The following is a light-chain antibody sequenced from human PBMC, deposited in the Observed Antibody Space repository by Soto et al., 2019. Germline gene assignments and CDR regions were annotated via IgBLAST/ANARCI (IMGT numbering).Light chain of an antibody. V-gene: IGLV2-8*01. CDR2: EVS. CDR1: SSDSGGYNY. CDR3: SSYAASNNLGV. J-gene: IGLJ2*01. Sequence: QSALTQPPSASGSPGQSVAISCIGTSSDSGGYNYVSWYQQHPGKAPKLMTYEVSKRPSGVPDRFSGSKSGNTASLTVSGLQAEDEADYYCSSYAASNNLGVFGGGTKVTVL.